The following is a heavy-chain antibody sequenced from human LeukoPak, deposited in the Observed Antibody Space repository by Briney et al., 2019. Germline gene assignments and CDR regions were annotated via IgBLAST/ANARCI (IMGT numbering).Heavy chain of an antibody. J-gene: IGHJ4*02. CDR1: GFTVSSNY. Sequence: GGSLRLSCATSGFTVSSNYTSWVRQAPGKGLEWVSVIYDSGTTYYADSVKGRFLIFRDTSKNTVDLQMNSLRVEDTAVYYCAGRRSSGWLHPYYFDYWGQGTLVTVSS. CDR3: AGRRSSGWLHPYYFDY. CDR2: IYDSGTT. D-gene: IGHD6-19*01. V-gene: IGHV3-53*01.